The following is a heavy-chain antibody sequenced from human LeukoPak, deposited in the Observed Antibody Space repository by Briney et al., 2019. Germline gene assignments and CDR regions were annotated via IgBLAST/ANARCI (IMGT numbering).Heavy chain of an antibody. J-gene: IGHJ4*02. V-gene: IGHV3-23*01. Sequence: GGTLRLSSAASGFTFSSYGMSWVRQAPGKGLEWVSAISGSGGSTYYADSVKGRFTISRDNSKNTLYLQMNSLRAEDTAVYYCAKPYDSSGYYLVRLYYFDYWGQGTLVTVSS. CDR1: GFTFSSYG. CDR3: AKPYDSSGYYLVRLYYFDY. D-gene: IGHD3-22*01. CDR2: ISGSGGST.